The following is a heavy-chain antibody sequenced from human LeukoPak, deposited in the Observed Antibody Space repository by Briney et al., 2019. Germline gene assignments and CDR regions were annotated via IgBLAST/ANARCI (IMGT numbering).Heavy chain of an antibody. V-gene: IGHV3-48*01. CDR3: ARDRSGWHYFDY. CDR2: ISSSSSII. CDR1: GGSISSYY. D-gene: IGHD6-19*01. J-gene: IGHJ4*02. Sequence: ETLSLTCTVSGGSISSYYWSWIRQPPGKGLEWVSYISSSSSIIYYADSVKGRFTISRDNAKNSLYLQMNSLRAEDTAVYYCARDRSGWHYFDYWGQGTLVTVSS.